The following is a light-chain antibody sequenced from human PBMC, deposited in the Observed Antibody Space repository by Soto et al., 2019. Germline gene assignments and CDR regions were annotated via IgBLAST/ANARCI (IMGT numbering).Light chain of an antibody. Sequence: QCALTQPASVCGSPGQSITIACTRTNRDVGSYNLVSWYQQRPGEAPKLIISEVRNRPSGISYRFTGSKSGNTASLTISGLQAEDEADYYCSSYTTTSTLVFGGGTKLTVL. CDR2: EVR. CDR3: SSYTTTSTLV. J-gene: IGLJ3*02. V-gene: IGLV2-14*01. CDR1: NRDVGSYNL.